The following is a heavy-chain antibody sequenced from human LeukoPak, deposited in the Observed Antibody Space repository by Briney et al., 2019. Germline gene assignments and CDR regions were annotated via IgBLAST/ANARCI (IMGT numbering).Heavy chain of an antibody. CDR1: GYTFTSYY. J-gene: IGHJ6*02. CDR2: INPSGGST. Sequence: ASVKVSCKASGYTFTSYYMHWVRQAPGQGLEWMGIINPSGGSTSCAQKFQGRVTMTRDTSTSTVYMELSSLRSEDTAVYYCARGRVTQQYYYYYYGMDVWGQGTTVTVSS. CDR3: ARGRVTQQYYYYYYGMDV. V-gene: IGHV1-46*01. D-gene: IGHD1-1*01.